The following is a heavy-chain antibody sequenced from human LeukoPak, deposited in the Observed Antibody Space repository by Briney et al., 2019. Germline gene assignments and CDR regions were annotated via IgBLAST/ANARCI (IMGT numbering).Heavy chain of an antibody. Sequence: ASVKVSCKASGYTFTSYDINWVRQATGQGLEWMGWMNPNSGNTGYAQKFQGRVTITRNTSISTAYMELSSLRSEDTAVYYCARVPYSSSWYPNNWFDPWGQGTLVTVSS. CDR1: GYTFTSYD. J-gene: IGHJ5*02. V-gene: IGHV1-8*03. D-gene: IGHD6-13*01. CDR2: MNPNSGNT. CDR3: ARVPYSSSWYPNNWFDP.